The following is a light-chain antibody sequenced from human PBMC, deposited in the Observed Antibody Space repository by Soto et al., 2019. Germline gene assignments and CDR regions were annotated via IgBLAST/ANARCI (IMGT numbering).Light chain of an antibody. CDR3: SSYTPIKTGV. CDR2: EVS. Sequence: QSALTQPASVSGSPGPSITISCTGTSSDIGTYKYVSLFQIHPGHAPKLLIFEVSNRPSGVSDRVSGFKSANTAYLTISGVQPEDEADYPCSSYTPIKTGVFGGGTKLTVL. CDR1: SSDIGTYKY. V-gene: IGLV2-14*01. J-gene: IGLJ2*01.